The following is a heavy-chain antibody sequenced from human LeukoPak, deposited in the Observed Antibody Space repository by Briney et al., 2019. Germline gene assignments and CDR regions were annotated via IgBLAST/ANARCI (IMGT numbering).Heavy chain of an antibody. CDR2: IKPDGSEK. D-gene: IGHD3-10*01. Sequence: GGSLGLSCAASGFSFSSYWMSWVRQAPGKGLEWVANIKPDGSEKYYVDSVKGRFAISRDNAKNSLYLQMDSLRAEDTAMFYCAREPPIWGRGLDYWGQGTLVTVSS. V-gene: IGHV3-7*03. CDR1: GFSFSSYW. J-gene: IGHJ4*02. CDR3: AREPPIWGRGLDY.